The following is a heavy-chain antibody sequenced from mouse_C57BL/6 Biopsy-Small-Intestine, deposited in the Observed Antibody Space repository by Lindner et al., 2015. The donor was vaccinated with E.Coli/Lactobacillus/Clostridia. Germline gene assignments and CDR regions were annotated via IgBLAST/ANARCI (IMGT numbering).Heavy chain of an antibody. CDR1: GYTFTSYG. Sequence: SVKVSCKASGYTFTSYGINWVRQAPGRGLEWMGWISPDNGNAKYAQKFQDRVTMATDISTSTVYLQLRSLQTGDTAVYFCVRDLFPGGSDYPLVYWGQGALISVSS. J-gene: IGHJ4*01. D-gene: IGHD5-5*01. CDR3: VRDLFPGGSDYPLVY. V-gene: IGHV1-7*01. CDR2: ISPDNGNA.